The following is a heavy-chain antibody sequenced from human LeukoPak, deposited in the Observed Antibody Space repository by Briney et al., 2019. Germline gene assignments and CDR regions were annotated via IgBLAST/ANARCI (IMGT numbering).Heavy chain of an antibody. Sequence: SETLSHTCTVSGGSISNDGYYWSWIRQHPGKGLEWIGYIYYSGITYYNPSLKSRVTISVDTSKNQFSLKLSSVTAADTALYYCARYSGTKRDFDYWGQGTLVTVSS. CDR1: GGSISNDGYY. CDR3: ARYSGTKRDFDY. J-gene: IGHJ4*02. D-gene: IGHD5-12*01. V-gene: IGHV4-31*03. CDR2: IYYSGIT.